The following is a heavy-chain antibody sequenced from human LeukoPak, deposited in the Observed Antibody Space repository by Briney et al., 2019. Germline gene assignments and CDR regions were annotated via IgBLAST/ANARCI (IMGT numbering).Heavy chain of an antibody. CDR3: AKPRRGYCSSTSCYRHYYYYGMDV. V-gene: IGHV3-33*03. D-gene: IGHD2-2*02. CDR2: IWYDGSNK. J-gene: IGHJ6*02. CDR1: GFTFSSYG. Sequence: GGSLRLSCAASGFTFSSYGMHWVRQAPGKGLEWVAVIWYDGSNKYYADSVKGRFTISRDNAKNSLYLQMNSLRAEDTALYYCAKPRRGYCSSTSCYRHYYYYGMDVWGQGTTVTVSS.